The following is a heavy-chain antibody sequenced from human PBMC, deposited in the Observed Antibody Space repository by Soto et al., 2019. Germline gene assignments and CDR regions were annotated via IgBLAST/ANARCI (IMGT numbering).Heavy chain of an antibody. V-gene: IGHV1-18*01. Sequence: ASVKVSCKASGYTFTGYGISWVRQAPGQGLEWMGWISAYNGNTNYAQKLQGRVTMTTDTSTSTAYMELRSLRSDDTAVYYCARDTDCTNGACYIGYWGQGTLVTVSS. CDR1: GYTFTGYG. D-gene: IGHD2-8*01. CDR2: ISAYNGNT. J-gene: IGHJ4*02. CDR3: ARDTDCTNGACYIGY.